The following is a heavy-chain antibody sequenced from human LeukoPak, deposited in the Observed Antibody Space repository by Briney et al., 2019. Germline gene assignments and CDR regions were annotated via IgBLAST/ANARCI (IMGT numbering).Heavy chain of an antibody. Sequence: GGSLRLSCAASGFTFSSYWMHWVRQAPGKGLVWVSRINSDGSSTSYADSVEGRFTISRDNAKNTLYLQMNSLRAEDTAVYYCARVSYSGSYRDAFDIWGQGTMVTVSS. CDR1: GFTFSSYW. J-gene: IGHJ3*02. D-gene: IGHD1-26*01. CDR2: INSDGSST. CDR3: ARVSYSGSYRDAFDI. V-gene: IGHV3-74*01.